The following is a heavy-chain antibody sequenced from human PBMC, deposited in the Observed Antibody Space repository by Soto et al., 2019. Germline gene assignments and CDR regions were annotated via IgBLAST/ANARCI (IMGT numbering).Heavy chain of an antibody. CDR2: IYYSGST. CDR1: GGSISSGDYY. D-gene: IGHD3-22*01. J-gene: IGHJ4*02. CDR3: AQLGRHWDSSGFDY. Sequence: SETLSLTCTVSGGSISSGDYYWSCIRQPPGKGLEWIGYIYYSGSTYYNPSLKSRVTISVDTSKNQFSLKLSSVTAADTAVYYCAQLGRHWDSSGFDYWGQGTLVTVSS. V-gene: IGHV4-30-4*01.